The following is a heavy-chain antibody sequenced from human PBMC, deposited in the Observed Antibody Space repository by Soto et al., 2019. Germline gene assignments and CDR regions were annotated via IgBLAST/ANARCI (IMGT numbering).Heavy chain of an antibody. CDR2: INHSGST. J-gene: IGHJ4*02. D-gene: IGHD1-26*01. CDR1: GCSISIGCCY. CDR3: ARGLVGAISFDY. Sequence: SATMSLTCPGSGCSISIGCCYSRWIRQPPGKGLEWIGEINHSGSTNYNPSLKSRVTISVDTSKNQFSLKLSSVTAADTAVYYCARGLVGAISFDYWGQGTLVTVS. V-gene: IGHV4-39*07.